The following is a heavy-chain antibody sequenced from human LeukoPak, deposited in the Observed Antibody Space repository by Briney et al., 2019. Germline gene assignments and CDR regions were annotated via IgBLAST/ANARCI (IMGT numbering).Heavy chain of an antibody. Sequence: SVKVSCKASGGTFGSYAISWVRQAPGQGLEWMGGIIPIFGTANYAQKFQGRVTITTDESTSTAYMELSSLRSEDTAVYYCARVDCSTSCYRSWFDPWGQGTLVTVSS. CDR2: IIPIFGTA. CDR1: GGTFGSYA. D-gene: IGHD2-2*01. J-gene: IGHJ5*02. CDR3: ARVDCSTSCYRSWFDP. V-gene: IGHV1-69*05.